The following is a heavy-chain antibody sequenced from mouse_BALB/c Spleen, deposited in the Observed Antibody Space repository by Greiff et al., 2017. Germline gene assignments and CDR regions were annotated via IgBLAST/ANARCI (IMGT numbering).Heavy chain of an antibody. Sequence: VQLVESGPGLVQPSQSLSITCTVSGFSLTSYGVHWVRQSPGKGLEWLGVIWSGGSTDYNAAFISRLSISKDNSKSQVFFKMNSLQANDTAIYYCARGATPGAWFAYWGQGTLVTVSA. CDR3: ARGATPGAWFAY. D-gene: IGHD3-1*01. V-gene: IGHV2-2*02. CDR1: GFSLTSYG. CDR2: IWSGGST. J-gene: IGHJ3*01.